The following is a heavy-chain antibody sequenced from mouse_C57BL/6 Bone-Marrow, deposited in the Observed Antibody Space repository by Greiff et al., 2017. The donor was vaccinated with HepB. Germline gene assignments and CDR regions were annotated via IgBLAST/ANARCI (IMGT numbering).Heavy chain of an antibody. V-gene: IGHV1-64*01. Sequence: QVQLQQPGAELVKPGASVKLSCKASGYTFTSYWMHWVKQRPGQGLEWIGMIHPNSGSTNYNEKFKSKATLTVAKSSSTAYMQLSSLTSEDSAVYYCARSTTVVATLYYFDYWGQGTTLTVSS. CDR2: IHPNSGST. CDR3: ARSTTVVATLYYFDY. CDR1: GYTFTSYW. J-gene: IGHJ2*01. D-gene: IGHD1-1*01.